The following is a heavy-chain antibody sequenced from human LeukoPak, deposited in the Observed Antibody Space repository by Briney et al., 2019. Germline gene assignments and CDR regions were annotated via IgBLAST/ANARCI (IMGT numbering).Heavy chain of an antibody. CDR2: IYPGDSNT. Sequence: GESLKISCTGSGYTFSTYWIGWGRQMPGEGLEWMGIIYPGDSNTIYSPSFQGQVTISADKSISTAYLHWNNLRASDTAMYYCARETDQFYSEKIGYYRNFDYGGQGTLVTVSS. D-gene: IGHD3-22*01. CDR1: GYTFSTYW. V-gene: IGHV5-51*01. J-gene: IGHJ4*02. CDR3: ARETDQFYSEKIGYYRNFDY.